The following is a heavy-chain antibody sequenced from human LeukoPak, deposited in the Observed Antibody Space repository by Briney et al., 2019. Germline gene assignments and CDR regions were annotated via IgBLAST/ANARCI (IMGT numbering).Heavy chain of an antibody. D-gene: IGHD4-17*01. CDR1: GFTFSGSA. V-gene: IGHV3-73*01. CDR2: IRSKANSYAT. Sequence: GGSLRLSCADSGFTFSGSAMHWVRQASGKGLEWVGRIRSKANSYATAYAASVKGRFTISRDDSKNTAYLQMNSLKTEDTAVYYCTRRGYGDYGGDAFDIWGQGTMVTVSS. CDR3: TRRGYGDYGGDAFDI. J-gene: IGHJ3*02.